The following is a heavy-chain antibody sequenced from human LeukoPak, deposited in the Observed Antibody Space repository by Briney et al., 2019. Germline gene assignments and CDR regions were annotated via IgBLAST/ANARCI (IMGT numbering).Heavy chain of an antibody. CDR2: ITNDGSST. Sequence: PGGSLRLSCAASGLTFSSHWMHWVRQAPGKGLVWVSRITNDGSSTNYADSVKGRFTISRDNAKNTLFLQMNSLRAEDTAVYYCARGAPSVTLDCWGQGTLVTVSS. D-gene: IGHD4-17*01. CDR1: GLTFSSHW. CDR3: ARGAPSVTLDC. V-gene: IGHV3-74*01. J-gene: IGHJ4*02.